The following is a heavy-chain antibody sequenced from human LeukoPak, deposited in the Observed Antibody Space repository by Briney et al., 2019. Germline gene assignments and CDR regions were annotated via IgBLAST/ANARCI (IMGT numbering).Heavy chain of an antibody. V-gene: IGHV3-74*01. D-gene: IGHD3-10*01. CDR3: ARDLILGSGSCDY. Sequence: GESLKISCTASGFTFSNYWMHWVRQTPGKGLVWVSRIRGDGGDINYADSVKGRFTVSRDNAKNTLYLQMNNLRAEDTAVYYCARDLILGSGSCDYWGQGALATVSS. J-gene: IGHJ4*02. CDR2: IRGDGGDI. CDR1: GFTFSNYW.